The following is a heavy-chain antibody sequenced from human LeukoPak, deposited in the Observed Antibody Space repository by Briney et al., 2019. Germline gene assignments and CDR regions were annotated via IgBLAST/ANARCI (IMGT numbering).Heavy chain of an antibody. CDR2: ISTSISYI. J-gene: IGHJ4*02. CDR3: AKRCSSTSCYKLVY. Sequence: GGSLRLSCAASGFTFSSYSMNCVRQAPGKWLEWVSSISTSISYIYYADSVKGRFTISRDNSKNTLYLQMNSLRAEDTAVYYCAKRCSSTSCYKLVYWGQGNLVTVSS. V-gene: IGHV3-21*04. D-gene: IGHD2-2*02. CDR1: GFTFSSYS.